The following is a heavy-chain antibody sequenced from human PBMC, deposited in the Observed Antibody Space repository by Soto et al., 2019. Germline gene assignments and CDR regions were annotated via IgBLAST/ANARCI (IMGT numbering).Heavy chain of an antibody. V-gene: IGHV1-18*04. D-gene: IGHD3-10*01. CDR1: GYTFTSYG. Sequence: ASVKVSCKASGYTFTSYGISWVRQAPGQGLEWMGWISAYNGNTNYAQNLQGRVNMTTDTFTSTAYMELRSLRSDDTAVYYCAREGSFLGSGSRDQYYYGMDVWGQGTTVTVSS. J-gene: IGHJ6*02. CDR2: ISAYNGNT. CDR3: AREGSFLGSGSRDQYYYGMDV.